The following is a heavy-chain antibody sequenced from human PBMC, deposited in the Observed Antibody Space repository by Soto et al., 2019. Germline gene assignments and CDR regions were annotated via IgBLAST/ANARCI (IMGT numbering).Heavy chain of an antibody. CDR2: ILNDGSNR. D-gene: IGHD3-10*01. CDR1: GFTFSNYG. Sequence: QVQLVESGGGVVQPGRSLRLSCAASGFTFSNYGMYWVRQAPGKGLEWVAVILNDGSNRYHADSVKDRFTISRDNSKNLLYLQMNSLRAADTAVYYCARDDEYSGNGMDVWGQGTTVTVS. V-gene: IGHV3-33*01. CDR3: ARDDEYSGNGMDV. J-gene: IGHJ6*02.